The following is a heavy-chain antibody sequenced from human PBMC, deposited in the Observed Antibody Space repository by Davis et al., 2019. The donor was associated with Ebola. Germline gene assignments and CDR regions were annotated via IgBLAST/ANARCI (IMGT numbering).Heavy chain of an antibody. Sequence: GESLKISCQGSGYSFSNFWIGWVRQMPGKGLEWMGIIYPGDSDTRYSPSFQGQVTISADKSIAPAYLQWSSLKASDTAMYYCARRAAVAYDHVWGISRHDAFDIWGQGTMVTVSS. CDR3: ARRAAVAYDHVWGISRHDAFDI. CDR2: IYPGDSDT. D-gene: IGHD3-16*01. J-gene: IGHJ3*02. CDR1: GYSFSNFW. V-gene: IGHV5-51*01.